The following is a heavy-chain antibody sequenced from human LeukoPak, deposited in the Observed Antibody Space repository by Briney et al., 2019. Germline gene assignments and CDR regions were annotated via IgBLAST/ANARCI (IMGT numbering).Heavy chain of an antibody. J-gene: IGHJ4*02. CDR1: GFVFSNYE. Sequence: GGSLRLSCAASGFVFSNYEMNWVRQAPGKGLEWVSAIRGSGGGTYYADSVKGRFTISRDNSKNTLYLQMNSLRDEDTALYYCAKAGIGVVGYFDYWGQGTLVTVSS. D-gene: IGHD6-19*01. CDR3: AKAGIGVVGYFDY. CDR2: IRGSGGGT. V-gene: IGHV3-23*01.